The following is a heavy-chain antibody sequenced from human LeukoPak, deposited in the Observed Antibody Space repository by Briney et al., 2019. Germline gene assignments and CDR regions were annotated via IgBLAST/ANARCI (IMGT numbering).Heavy chain of an antibody. CDR3: ARDEPNYYYMDV. Sequence: QAGGSLRLSCAASGFTLSSYGMNWVRQAPGKGLEWVSYISSSSSTIYYADSVKGRFTISRDNAKNSLYLQMNSLRAEDTAVYYCARDEPNYYYMDVWGKGTTVTVSS. J-gene: IGHJ6*03. V-gene: IGHV3-48*04. CDR2: ISSSSSTI. CDR1: GFTLSSYG.